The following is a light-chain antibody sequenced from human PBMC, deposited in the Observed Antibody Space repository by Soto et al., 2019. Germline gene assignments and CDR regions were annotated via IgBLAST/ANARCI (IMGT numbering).Light chain of an antibody. CDR2: KAS. Sequence: DLQMTQSPSPLSASVGDRVTITCRASPSISSWLAWYQQKPGKAPKLLIYKASSLESGVPSRFSGSGSGTEFTLTISSLQPDDVATYYCQQYNSYSPWTFGQGTKVEIK. CDR1: PSISSW. J-gene: IGKJ1*01. CDR3: QQYNSYSPWT. V-gene: IGKV1-5*03.